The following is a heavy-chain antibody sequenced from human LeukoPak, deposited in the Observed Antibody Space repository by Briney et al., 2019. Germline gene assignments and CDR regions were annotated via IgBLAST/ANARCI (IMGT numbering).Heavy chain of an antibody. D-gene: IGHD3-9*01. V-gene: IGHV1-18*01. J-gene: IGHJ6*02. Sequence: ASVEVSCKASGYTFTSYGISWVRQAPGQGLEWMGWISAYNGNTNYAQKLQGRVTTTTDTSTSTAYMELRSLRPDDTAVYYCARDPPNRLRYFDWSTFYGMDVWGQGTTVTVSS. CDR1: GYTFTSYG. CDR3: ARDPPNRLRYFDWSTFYGMDV. CDR2: ISAYNGNT.